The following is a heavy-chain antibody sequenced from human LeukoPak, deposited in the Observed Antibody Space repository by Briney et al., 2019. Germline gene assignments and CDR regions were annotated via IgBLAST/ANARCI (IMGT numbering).Heavy chain of an antibody. D-gene: IGHD1-26*01. J-gene: IGHJ4*02. CDR3: ARGNSGYIDY. CDR1: GDSVSSNSAA. Sequence: SQTLSLTCAISGDSVSSNSAAWNWIRQSPSLGLEWLGRTYYRSKWSNGYAVSVKGRITITPDTSKNQFSLQLSSVTPEDTAVYYCARGNSGYIDYWGQGTLVTVSS. CDR2: TYYRSKWSN. V-gene: IGHV6-1*01.